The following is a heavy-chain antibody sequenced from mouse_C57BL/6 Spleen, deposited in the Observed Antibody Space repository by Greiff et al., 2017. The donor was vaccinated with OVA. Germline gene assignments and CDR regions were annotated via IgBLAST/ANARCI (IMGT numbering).Heavy chain of an antibody. CDR1: GYSITSGYY. Sequence: EVQLQESGPGLVKPSQSLSLTCSVTGYSITSGYYWNWIRQFPGNKLEWMGYISYDGSNNYNPSLKNRISITRDTSKNQFFLKLNSVTTEDTATYYCARGGLRGAYYFDYWGQGTTLTVSS. CDR3: ARGGLRGAYYFDY. J-gene: IGHJ2*01. CDR2: ISYDGSN. D-gene: IGHD2-4*01. V-gene: IGHV3-6*01.